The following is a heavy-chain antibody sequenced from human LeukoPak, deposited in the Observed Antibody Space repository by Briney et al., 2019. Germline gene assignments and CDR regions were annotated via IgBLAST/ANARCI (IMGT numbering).Heavy chain of an antibody. CDR2: ISAYNGNT. J-gene: IGHJ4*02. CDR1: GYTFTGYY. CDR3: ARDLSAGTFGY. D-gene: IGHD6-13*01. Sequence: ASVKVSCKASGYTFTGYYMHWVRQAPGQGLEWMGWISAYNGNTNYAQKLQGRVTMTTDTSTSTAYMELRSLRSDDTAVYYCARDLSAGTFGYWGQGTLVTVSS. V-gene: IGHV1-18*04.